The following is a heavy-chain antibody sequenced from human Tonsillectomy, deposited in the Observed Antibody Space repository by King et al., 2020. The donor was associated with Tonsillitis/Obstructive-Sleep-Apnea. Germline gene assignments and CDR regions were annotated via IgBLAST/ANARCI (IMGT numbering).Heavy chain of an antibody. CDR1: GFTFSDYY. V-gene: IGHV3-11*05. J-gene: IGHJ4*02. Sequence: VQLVESGGGLVKPGGSLILSCAASGFTFSDYYMSWIRQAPGKGLEWVSSISISSSYTNYAESVKGRFTNSRDNAKNSLYLQMNSLRAEDTAVYYCARGIYDSSGYYPIHFDYWGQGTLVTVSS. CDR3: ARGIYDSSGYYPIHFDY. D-gene: IGHD3-22*01. CDR2: ISISSSYT.